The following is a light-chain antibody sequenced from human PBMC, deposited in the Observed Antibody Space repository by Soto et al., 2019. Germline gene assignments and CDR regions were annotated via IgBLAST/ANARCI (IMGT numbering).Light chain of an antibody. V-gene: IGKV3-11*01. CDR1: QSVSDY. CDR3: HQRQSWPRT. Sequence: EIVLTQSPANLCLSPGERATVSCRASQSVSDYLAWYQQKPGQAPRLLIYYTSNRATGIPARFSGSGSGTDFTLTINSLAPEDFAIYYCHQRQSWPRTFGQGTKVDIK. J-gene: IGKJ1*01. CDR2: YTS.